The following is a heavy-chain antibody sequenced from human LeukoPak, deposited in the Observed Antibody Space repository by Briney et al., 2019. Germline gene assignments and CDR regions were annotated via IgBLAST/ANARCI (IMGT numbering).Heavy chain of an antibody. CDR3: AKVLSFRGVILRLYYFDY. Sequence: PGGSLRLSCAASGFTFSSYAMSWVRQAPGKGLEWVSAISGSGGSTYYADSVKGRFTISRDNSKNTLYLQMNSLRAEDTAVYYCAKVLSFRGVILRLYYFDYWGQGTLVTVSS. J-gene: IGHJ4*02. CDR1: GFTFSSYA. V-gene: IGHV3-23*01. CDR2: ISGSGGST. D-gene: IGHD3-10*01.